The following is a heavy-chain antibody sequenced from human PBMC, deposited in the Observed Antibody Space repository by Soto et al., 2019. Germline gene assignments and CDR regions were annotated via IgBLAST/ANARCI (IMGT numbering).Heavy chain of an antibody. J-gene: IGHJ3*02. V-gene: IGHV4-59*12. Sequence: SETLSLTCTVSGGSISSYYGSWIRQPPGKGLEWIGYIYYSGSTNYNPSLKSRVTISVDTSKNQFSLKMSSVTAADTALYYCARVERGTATTVVDAFDIWGPGTMVTVSS. CDR1: GGSISSYY. D-gene: IGHD1-1*01. CDR3: ARVERGTATTVVDAFDI. CDR2: IYYSGST.